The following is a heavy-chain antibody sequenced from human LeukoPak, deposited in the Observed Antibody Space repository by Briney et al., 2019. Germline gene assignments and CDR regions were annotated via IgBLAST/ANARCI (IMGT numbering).Heavy chain of an antibody. V-gene: IGHV1-8*01. CDR1: GYTFTGYD. D-gene: IGHD2-2*01. CDR3: ARGPNFVVVPAARYYFDY. J-gene: IGHJ4*02. Sequence: ASVKVSCKASGYTFTGYDINWVRQATGQGLEWMGWMNPNSGNTGYAQKFQGRVTMTRNTSISTAYMELSSLRSEDTAVYYCARGPNFVVVPAARYYFDYWGQGTLVTVSS. CDR2: MNPNSGNT.